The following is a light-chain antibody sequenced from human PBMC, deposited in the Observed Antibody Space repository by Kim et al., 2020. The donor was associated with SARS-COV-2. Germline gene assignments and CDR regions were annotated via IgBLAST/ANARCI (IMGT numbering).Light chain of an antibody. CDR1: QSISSSY. CDR3: QQYGRT. Sequence: EIVLTQSPGTLSLSPGARATLSCRASQSISSSYLAWYQQKPGQGPRLLIYGASSRATGIPDRFSGSGSGTDFTLTISRLEPEDFAVYYCQQYGRTFGQGTKLEI. J-gene: IGKJ2*01. V-gene: IGKV3-20*01. CDR2: GAS.